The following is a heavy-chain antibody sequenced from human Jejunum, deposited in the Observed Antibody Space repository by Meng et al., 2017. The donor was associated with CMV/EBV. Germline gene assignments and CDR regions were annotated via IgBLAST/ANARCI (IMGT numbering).Heavy chain of an antibody. J-gene: IGHJ4*02. CDR1: GDYISSGDSY. Sequence: CGVSGDYISSGDSYWGWIRQPPGKGLEWIGYIYESGSTSYNPSLESRVTISVDTSKNQFSLKVMSVTAADTAVYYCAREGTNSYYFDYWGQGTLVTVSS. CDR3: AREGTNSYYFDY. V-gene: IGHV4-30-4*01. CDR2: IYESGST. D-gene: IGHD1-14*01.